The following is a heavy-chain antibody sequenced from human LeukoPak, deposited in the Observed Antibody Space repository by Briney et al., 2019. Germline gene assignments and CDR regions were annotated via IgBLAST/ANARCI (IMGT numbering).Heavy chain of an antibody. V-gene: IGHV3-15*01. J-gene: IGHJ4*02. CDR2: IKRKTDGGTT. CDR1: GFTFTNAW. CDR3: TSDDGSGNYYNRGLDY. D-gene: IGHD3-10*01. Sequence: GGSLRLSCAAYGFTFTNAWMSWVRQAPGKGLEWVGRIKRKTDGGTTDYAAPVKGRFTISRDDSKNTLYLQMNSLKTEDTAVYYCTSDDGSGNYYNRGLDYWGQGTLVTVSS.